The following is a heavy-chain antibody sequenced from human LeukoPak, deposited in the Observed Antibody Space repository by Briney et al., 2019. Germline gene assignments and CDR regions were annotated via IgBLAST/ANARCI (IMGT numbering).Heavy chain of an antibody. CDR1: GYSFTSRW. D-gene: IGHD4-17*01. J-gene: IGHJ4*02. Sequence: HGESLKISCQGSGYSFTSRWIAWVRQLPGKGLEWMGIIYPDDSDIRYNPSFQGQVTMSADKSVNVAYLQWSSLKASDTAMYYCATFSNYGDLFDFWGQGTLVTVSS. V-gene: IGHV5-51*01. CDR3: ATFSNYGDLFDF. CDR2: IYPDDSDI.